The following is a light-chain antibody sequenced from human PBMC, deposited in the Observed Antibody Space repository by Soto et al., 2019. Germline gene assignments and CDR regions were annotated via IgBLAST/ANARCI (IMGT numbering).Light chain of an antibody. CDR3: LQDYNYPP. CDR2: AAS. CDR1: QGIRND. J-gene: IGKJ1*01. Sequence: AIQMTQSPASLSASVGDRVTITCRASQGIRNDLGWYQQKPGKAPKLLIYAASSLQSGVPSRFSGSGSGTDFTLTISSLQPEDFATYYCLQDYNYPPFGQGTKVDIK. V-gene: IGKV1-6*01.